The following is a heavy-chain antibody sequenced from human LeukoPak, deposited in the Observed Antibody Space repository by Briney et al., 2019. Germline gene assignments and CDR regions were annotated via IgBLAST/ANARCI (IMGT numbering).Heavy chain of an antibody. D-gene: IGHD5-24*01. CDR1: GFTFSSYA. Sequence: PGGSLILSCAASGFTFSSYAMHWVRQAPGKGLEWVAVISYDGSNKYYADSVKGRFTISRDNSKNTLYLQMNSLRAEDTAVYYCARDRYGDGFAHFDYWGQGALVTVSS. J-gene: IGHJ4*02. CDR3: ARDRYGDGFAHFDY. V-gene: IGHV3-30-3*01. CDR2: ISYDGSNK.